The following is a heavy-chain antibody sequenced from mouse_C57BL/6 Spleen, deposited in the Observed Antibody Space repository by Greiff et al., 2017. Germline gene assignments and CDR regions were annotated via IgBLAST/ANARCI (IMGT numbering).Heavy chain of an antibody. V-gene: IGHV1-69*01. Sequence: QVQLQQPGAELVMPGASVKLSCKASGYTFTSYWMHWVKQRPGQGLEWIGEIDPSDSYTNYNQKFKGKSTLTVDKSSSTAYMQLSSLTSEDSAVYYCARSRGLRYGNDNYAMDYWGQGTSVTVSS. CDR1: GYTFTSYW. J-gene: IGHJ4*01. D-gene: IGHD2-2*01. CDR3: ARSRGLRYGNDNYAMDY. CDR2: IDPSDSYT.